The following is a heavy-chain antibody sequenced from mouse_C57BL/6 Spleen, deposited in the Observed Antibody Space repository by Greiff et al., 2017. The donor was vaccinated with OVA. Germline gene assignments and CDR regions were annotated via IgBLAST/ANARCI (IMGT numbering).Heavy chain of an antibody. J-gene: IGHJ1*03. CDR2: IYPRSGNT. Sequence: VQLQQSGAELARPGASVKLSCKASGYTFPSYGISWVKQSTGQGLEWIGEIYPRSGNTYYNEKFKGKAKLTADKSSSTAYMELRSLTSEDSAVYVCARGYYGSSFYWYGDVWGTGTTVTVSS. V-gene: IGHV1-81*01. CDR3: ARGYYGSSFYWYGDV. CDR1: GYTFPSYG. D-gene: IGHD1-1*01.